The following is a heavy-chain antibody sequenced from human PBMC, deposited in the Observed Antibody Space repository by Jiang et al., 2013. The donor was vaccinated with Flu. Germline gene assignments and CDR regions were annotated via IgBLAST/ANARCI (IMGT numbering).Heavy chain of an antibody. D-gene: IGHD3-22*01. J-gene: IGHJ4*02. Sequence: AASGFSFSTHAMHWVRQAPGKGLEWVAVIWYDGSSQYYSDSVRGRFSISRDNSKNTLYLQMNSLRAEDTAGYFCARERHDDSESSGYYATFDYWGQGTLVTVSS. CDR2: IWYDGSSQ. V-gene: IGHV3-33*01. CDR1: GFSFSTHA. CDR3: ARERHDDSESSGYYATFDY.